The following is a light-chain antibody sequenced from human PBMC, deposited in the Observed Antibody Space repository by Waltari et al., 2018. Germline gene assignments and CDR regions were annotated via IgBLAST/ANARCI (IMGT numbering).Light chain of an antibody. CDR3: QQANSFPIT. J-gene: IGKJ3*01. V-gene: IGKV1-12*01. CDR2: ATS. Sequence: DIQMTQSPSSVSASVGDRVTITCRASQDIRNWLAWYQQKPGKAPNLLIYATSSLQTGGPSRFSGSGSGTEFTLTISSLQPEDFATYYCQQANSFPITFGPGTKVDIK. CDR1: QDIRNW.